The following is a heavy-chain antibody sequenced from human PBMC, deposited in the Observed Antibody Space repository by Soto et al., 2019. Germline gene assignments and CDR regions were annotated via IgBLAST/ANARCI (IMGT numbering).Heavy chain of an antibody. CDR2: IIPILGIA. J-gene: IGHJ4*02. CDR3: ARDDGITIVRGDY. D-gene: IGHD3-10*01. V-gene: IGHV1-69*08. CDR1: GGTFSSYT. Sequence: QVQLVQSGAEVKKPGSSVKVSCKASGGTFSSYTISWVRQAPGQGLEWMGRIIPILGIANYAQKFQGRVTITADKSTRTAYMELSSLRSEDTAVYYCARDDGITIVRGDYWGQGNLVTVSS.